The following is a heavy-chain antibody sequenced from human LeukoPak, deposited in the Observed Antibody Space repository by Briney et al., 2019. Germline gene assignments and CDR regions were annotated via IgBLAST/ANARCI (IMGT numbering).Heavy chain of an antibody. D-gene: IGHD3-22*01. CDR3: ASAGITMIVSPGGY. CDR2: ISGSSSYI. CDR1: GFTFSSYA. Sequence: GGSPRLSCAASGFTFSSYAMSWVRQAPGKGLEWVSAISGSSSYIYYADSVKGRFTISRDNAKNSLYLQMNSLRAEDTAVYYCASAGITMIVSPGGYWGQGTLVTVSS. V-gene: IGHV3-21*01. J-gene: IGHJ4*02.